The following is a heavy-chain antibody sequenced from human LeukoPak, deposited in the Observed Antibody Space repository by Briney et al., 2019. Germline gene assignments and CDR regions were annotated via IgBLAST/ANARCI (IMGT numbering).Heavy chain of an antibody. CDR2: ISYDGSNK. J-gene: IGHJ3*02. V-gene: IGHV3-30*03. Sequence: GGSLRLSCAASGFTFSSYGMHWVRQAPGKGLEWVAVISYDGSNKYYADSVKGRFTISRDNSKNTPYLQMNSLRAEDTAVYYCATDDAFDIWGQGTMVTVSS. CDR3: ATDDAFDI. CDR1: GFTFSSYG.